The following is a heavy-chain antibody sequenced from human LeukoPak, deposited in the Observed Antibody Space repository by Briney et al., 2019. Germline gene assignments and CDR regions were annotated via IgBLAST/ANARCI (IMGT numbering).Heavy chain of an antibody. D-gene: IGHD3-3*02. CDR3: ARVSIVYAMDV. V-gene: IGHV4-59*01. J-gene: IGHJ6*02. CDR2: IYYTGST. Sequence: SETLSLTCTVSGCSISSYYWSWIRQPPGKGLEWIGYIYYTGSTNYNPSLKSRVTMSVDTSKTRFFLKLSSVTAADTALYYCARVSIVYAMDVWGQGTAVTVS. CDR1: GCSISSYY.